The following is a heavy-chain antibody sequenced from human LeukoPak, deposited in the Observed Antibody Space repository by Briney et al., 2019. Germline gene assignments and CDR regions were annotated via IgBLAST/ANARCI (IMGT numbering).Heavy chain of an antibody. CDR3: ARDCIIGTTGTTAAP. Sequence: SETLSLTCTVSGASINSGSYYWGWIRQPPGKGLEWIGSIYYSGSTYYNPSLKSRVTISVDTSKNQFSLKLSSVTAADTAVYYCARDCIIGTTGTTAAPWGQGTLVTVSS. CDR2: IYYSGST. D-gene: IGHD1-1*01. J-gene: IGHJ5*02. V-gene: IGHV4-39*07. CDR1: GASINSGSYY.